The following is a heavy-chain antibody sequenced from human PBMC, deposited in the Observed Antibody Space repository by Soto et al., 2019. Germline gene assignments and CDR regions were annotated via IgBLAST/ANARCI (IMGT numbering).Heavy chain of an antibody. J-gene: IGHJ4*02. CDR1: GFTFSSYG. Sequence: GGSLRLSCGASGFTFSSYGMHWVRQAPGKGLEWVAVISYDGSNKYYADSVKGRFTISRDNSKNTLYLQMNSLRAEDTAVYYCAKDGEPAASWNYQFDYWGQGTLVTVSS. V-gene: IGHV3-30*18. D-gene: IGHD1-7*01. CDR3: AKDGEPAASWNYQFDY. CDR2: ISYDGSNK.